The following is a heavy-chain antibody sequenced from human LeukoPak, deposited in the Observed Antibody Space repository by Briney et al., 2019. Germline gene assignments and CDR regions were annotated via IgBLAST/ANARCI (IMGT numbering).Heavy chain of an antibody. CDR2: ISSSSYI. J-gene: IGHJ3*02. V-gene: IGHV3-21*01. CDR1: GFTFSSYS. D-gene: IGHD6-13*01. CDR3: ARDPRIAAAGNDAFDI. Sequence: NPGGSLRLSCAASGFTFSSYSMNWVRQAPGKGLEWVSSISSSSYIYYADSVKGRFTISRDNAKNSLYLQMNSLRAEDTAVYYCARDPRIAAAGNDAFDIWGQGTMVTVSS.